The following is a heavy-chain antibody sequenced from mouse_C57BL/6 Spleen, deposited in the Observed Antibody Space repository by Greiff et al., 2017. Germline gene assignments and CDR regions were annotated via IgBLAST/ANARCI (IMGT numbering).Heavy chain of an antibody. CDR3: ARWRYYGSSPRYYAMDY. Sequence: QVQLQQSGAELVRPGTSVKVSCKASGYAFTNYLIEWVKQRPGQGLEWIGVINPGSGGTNYNEKFKGKATLTADKSSSTAYMQLSSLTSEDSAVYFCARWRYYGSSPRYYAMDYWGQGTSVTVAS. CDR2: INPGSGGT. J-gene: IGHJ4*01. V-gene: IGHV1-54*01. D-gene: IGHD1-1*01. CDR1: GYAFTNYL.